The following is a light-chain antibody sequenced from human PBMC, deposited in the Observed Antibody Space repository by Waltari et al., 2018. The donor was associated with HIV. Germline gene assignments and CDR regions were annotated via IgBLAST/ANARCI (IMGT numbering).Light chain of an antibody. Sequence: QSALTQPPSVSGSPGQSVTISCTGTSSDVGGYNRVTWYQQPPGTVPKVIIYEVSKRPSGLPDRFSGSKSGNTASLTISGLQAEDEADYYCNSFTSSTTYVFGTGTKVTVL. J-gene: IGLJ1*01. CDR3: NSFTSSTTYV. CDR1: SSDVGGYNR. V-gene: IGLV2-18*02. CDR2: EVS.